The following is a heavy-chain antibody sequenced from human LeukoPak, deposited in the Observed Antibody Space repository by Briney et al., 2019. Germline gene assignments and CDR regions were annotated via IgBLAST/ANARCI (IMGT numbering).Heavy chain of an antibody. D-gene: IGHD4-17*01. J-gene: IGHJ4*02. V-gene: IGHV1-18*01. CDR3: ARHPHYGDYVGFLDY. CDR1: GYTFTSYG. Sequence: ASVKVSCKASGYTFTSYGISWVCQAPGQGLEWMGRISVYNDDVKYAQKFQGRVTMITDTSTSTAYMELRSLRSDDTAVYFCARHPHYGDYVGFLDYWGQGTLVTVSS. CDR2: ISVYNDDV.